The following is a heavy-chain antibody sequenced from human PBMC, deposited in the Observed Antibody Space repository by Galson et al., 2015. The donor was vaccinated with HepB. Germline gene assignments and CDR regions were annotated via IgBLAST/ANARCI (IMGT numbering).Heavy chain of an antibody. J-gene: IGHJ4*02. Sequence: SLRLSCAASGFTFSSYDMHWVRQATGKGLEWVSAIGTAGDTYYPGSVKGRFTISRENAKNSLYLQMNSLRAGDTAVYYCAREGPTKGSFDYWGQGTLVTVSS. V-gene: IGHV3-13*01. D-gene: IGHD5-24*01. CDR1: GFTFSSYD. CDR2: IGTAGDT. CDR3: AREGPTKGSFDY.